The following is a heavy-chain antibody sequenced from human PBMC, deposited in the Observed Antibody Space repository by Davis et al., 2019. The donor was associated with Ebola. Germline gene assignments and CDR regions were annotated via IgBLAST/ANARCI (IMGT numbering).Heavy chain of an antibody. CDR2: ISGNDGGT. Sequence: GESLKISCAASGFTFSSYGMHWVRQAPGKGLDWVSSISGNDGGTYYADSVKGRFTISSDNSKNTLFLQMNSLRAEDTAVYYCVEDSDYWGQGTLVTVSS. CDR1: GFTFSSYG. V-gene: IGHV3-23*01. CDR3: VEDSDY. J-gene: IGHJ4*02.